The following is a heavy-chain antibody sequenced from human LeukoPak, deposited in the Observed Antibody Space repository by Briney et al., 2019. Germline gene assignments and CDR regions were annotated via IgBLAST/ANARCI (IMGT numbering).Heavy chain of an antibody. CDR1: GYTFSGYY. D-gene: IGHD3-16*02. CDR2: INPNSGGT. CDR3: ARDRPVMITFGGVIIAAY. V-gene: IGHV1-2*02. Sequence: GASVKVSCKASGYTFSGYYMHWVRQAPGQGLEWMGWINPNSGGTKSAQKFQGRVTMTTDRSTNTVYMELRSLRSDDTAVYYCARDRPVMITFGGVIIAAYWGQGTLVSVSS. J-gene: IGHJ4*02.